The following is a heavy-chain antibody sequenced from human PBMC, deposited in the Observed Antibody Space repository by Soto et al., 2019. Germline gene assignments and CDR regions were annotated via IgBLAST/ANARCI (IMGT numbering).Heavy chain of an antibody. CDR2: ISPWKGNT. D-gene: IGHD3-10*01. CDR1: GYNFMPYG. J-gene: IGHJ4*02. Sequence: GASVKVSCKASGYNFMPYGVNWVRQAPGQGLEWMGWISPWKGNTNYAQSFQGRVTMTTDTSTSTAYMELRSLTYDDTAVYYCARDLDPSGSYYTDYWVPGTLVSLSS. CDR3: ARDLDPSGSYYTDY. V-gene: IGHV1-18*04.